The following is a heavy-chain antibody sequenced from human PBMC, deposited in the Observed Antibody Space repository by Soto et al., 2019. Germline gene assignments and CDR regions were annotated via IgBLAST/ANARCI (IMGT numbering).Heavy chain of an antibody. CDR1: GGSISSYY. J-gene: IGHJ5*02. Sequence: SETLSLTCTVSGGSISSYYWSWIRQPPGKGLEWIGYIYYSGSTNYNPSLKSRVTISVDTSKNQFSLKLSSVTAADTAVYYCARHSPLGDFWSGYYLTSNWFDPWGQGTLVTVSS. V-gene: IGHV4-59*08. D-gene: IGHD3-3*01. CDR3: ARHSPLGDFWSGYYLTSNWFDP. CDR2: IYYSGST.